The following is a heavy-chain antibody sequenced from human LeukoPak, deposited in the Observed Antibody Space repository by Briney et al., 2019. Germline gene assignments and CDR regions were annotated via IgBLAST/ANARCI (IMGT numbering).Heavy chain of an antibody. J-gene: IGHJ4*02. V-gene: IGHV1-69*04. CDR1: GGTFSSYA. CDR2: IIPILGIA. Sequence: SVKVSCKASGGTFSSYAISWVRQAPGQGLEWMGRIIPILGIANYAQKFQGRVTITADKSTSTAYMELSSLRSEDTAVYYCAKEPRSSSYLGFDFWGQGTLVTVSS. D-gene: IGHD2-15*01. CDR3: AKEPRSSSYLGFDF.